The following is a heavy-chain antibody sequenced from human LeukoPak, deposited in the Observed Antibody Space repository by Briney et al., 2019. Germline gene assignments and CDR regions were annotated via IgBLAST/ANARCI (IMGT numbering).Heavy chain of an antibody. Sequence: SETVSLTCAVYGGSFSDYYWIWIRQPPGKELEWVGKINHSGSTNYNPSLKSRVTISVDTSKNQFSLKLSSVTAADTAVYYCARGSYYYGSGSYNYWGQGTLVTVSS. CDR3: ARGSYYYGSGSYNY. CDR1: GGSFSDYY. D-gene: IGHD3-10*01. CDR2: INHSGST. V-gene: IGHV4-34*01. J-gene: IGHJ4*02.